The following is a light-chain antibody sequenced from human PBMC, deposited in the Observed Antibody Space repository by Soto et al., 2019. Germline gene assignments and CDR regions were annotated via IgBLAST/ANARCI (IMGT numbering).Light chain of an antibody. CDR3: QQADSFPLT. CDR2: SAS. Sequence: DIQLTQSPASVSASVGDRVTITCRASQDIASWLAWYQQKPGKAPNLLIYSASSLQSGVPSRFSGDGSETEFTLTISSLQPEDFATYYCQQADSFPLTFGGGTKVDIK. J-gene: IGKJ4*01. CDR1: QDIASW. V-gene: IGKV1-12*01.